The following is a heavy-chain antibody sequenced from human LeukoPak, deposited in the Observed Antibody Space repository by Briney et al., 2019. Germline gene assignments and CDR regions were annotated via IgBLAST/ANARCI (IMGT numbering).Heavy chain of an antibody. D-gene: IGHD5-24*01. CDR2: ISSSGSTI. CDR1: GFTFSSCE. Sequence: GGSLRLSCAASGFTFSSCEMNWVRQAPGKGLEWVSYISSSGSTIYYADSVKGRFTISRDNAKNSLYLQMNSLRAEDTAVYYCARDNLQTIYYYYGMDVWGQGTTVTVSS. V-gene: IGHV3-48*03. J-gene: IGHJ6*02. CDR3: ARDNLQTIYYYYGMDV.